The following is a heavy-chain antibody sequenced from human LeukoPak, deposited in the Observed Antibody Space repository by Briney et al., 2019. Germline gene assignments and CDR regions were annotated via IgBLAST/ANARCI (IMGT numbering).Heavy chain of an antibody. D-gene: IGHD2-21*01. CDR3: ALRILAYPHLN. V-gene: IGHV1-69*04. Sequence: GASVKVSFTASGGTFSSYAISWVRQAPGQGLEWMGRIIPILGIANYAQKFQGRVTITADKSTSTAYMELSSLRPEDTAVYYCALRILAYPHLNGGQGTLVTVSS. CDR2: IIPILGIA. J-gene: IGHJ4*02. CDR1: GGTFSSYA.